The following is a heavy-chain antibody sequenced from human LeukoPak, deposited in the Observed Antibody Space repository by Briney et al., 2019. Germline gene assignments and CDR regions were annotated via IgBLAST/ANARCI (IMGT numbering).Heavy chain of an antibody. Sequence: PGGSLRLSCAASGFTFSSYSMNWVRQAPGKGLEWVSSISSSSSYIYYADSVKGRFTISRDNAKNSLYLQMNSLRAEDTAVYYCARDFYCGGDCYSGAFDIWGQGTMVTVSS. J-gene: IGHJ3*02. V-gene: IGHV3-21*01. CDR1: GFTFSSYS. CDR3: ARDFYCGGDCYSGAFDI. D-gene: IGHD2-21*02. CDR2: ISSSSSYI.